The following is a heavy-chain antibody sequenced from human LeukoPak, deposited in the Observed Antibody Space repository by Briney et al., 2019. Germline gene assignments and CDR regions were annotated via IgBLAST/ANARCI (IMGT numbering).Heavy chain of an antibody. V-gene: IGHV3-48*03. D-gene: IGHD5-24*01. J-gene: IGHJ4*02. CDR2: ISSGGSTI. CDR3: ARVRDGSQDY. Sequence: GGSLRLSCAASGFTFSSYEMNWVRQAPGKGLEWVSYISSGGSTIYYADSVKGRFTISRDNAKNSLYLQMNSRRAEDTAVYYCARVRDGSQDYWGQGTLVTVSS. CDR1: GFTFSSYE.